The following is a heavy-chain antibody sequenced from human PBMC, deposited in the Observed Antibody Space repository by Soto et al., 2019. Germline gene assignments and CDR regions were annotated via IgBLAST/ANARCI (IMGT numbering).Heavy chain of an antibody. D-gene: IGHD6-13*01. Sequence: GXSVKVSCKASGYTFTSYDSNWVRQSTGQGLEWMGWMNPNSVNTGYAQKFQGRVTMTRNTSISTAYMELSRLRSEDTAVYYCARDPAAGTGWCEQWGQGTLVTVSS. CDR2: MNPNSVNT. J-gene: IGHJ5*02. CDR3: ARDPAAGTGWCEQ. CDR1: GYTFTSYD. V-gene: IGHV1-8*01.